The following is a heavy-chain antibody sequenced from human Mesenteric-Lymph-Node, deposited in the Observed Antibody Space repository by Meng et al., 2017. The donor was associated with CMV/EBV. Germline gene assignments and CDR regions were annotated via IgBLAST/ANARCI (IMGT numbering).Heavy chain of an antibody. CDR2: IRYDGSNK. CDR3: ARDGSTSYNYFDP. D-gene: IGHD2-2*01. V-gene: IGHV3-30*02. J-gene: IGHJ5*02. Sequence: GESLKISCAASGFTFSSYTMHWVRQAPGKGLEWVTFIRYDGSNKYYADSVKGRFTISRDNSKNTLYLQVNSLRADDTAVYYCARDGSTSYNYFDPWGQGTLVTVSS. CDR1: GFTFSSYT.